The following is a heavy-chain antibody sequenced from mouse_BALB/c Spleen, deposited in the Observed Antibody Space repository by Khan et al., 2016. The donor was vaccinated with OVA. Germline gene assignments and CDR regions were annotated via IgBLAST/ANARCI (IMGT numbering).Heavy chain of an antibody. J-gene: IGHJ3*01. D-gene: IGHD1-1*02. CDR1: GFTFSDYY. CDR2: ISDGGSYT. Sequence: EVELVESGGGLVKPGGSLKLSCAASGFTFSDYYMYWVRQTPEKRLKWVATISDGGSYTYYPDSVKGRFTISRDNAKNNLYLQMSSLKSEDTDMYYCARAGYGGFAYWVQGTLVTVSA. V-gene: IGHV5-4*02. CDR3: ARAGYGGFAY.